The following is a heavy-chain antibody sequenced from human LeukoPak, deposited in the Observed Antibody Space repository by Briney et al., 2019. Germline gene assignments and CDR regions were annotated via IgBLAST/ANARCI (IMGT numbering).Heavy chain of an antibody. CDR2: INPNSGGT. CDR1: RYTLTGYY. Sequence: ASVKVSCKASRYTLTGYYFHWVRQAPGQGLEWMGWINPNSGGTNYAQKFQGRVTMTRDTSIGTIYMELGRLRFDDTAVFYCATTGYGGTYDAFDIWGQGTMVTVSS. V-gene: IGHV1-2*02. CDR3: ATTGYGGTYDAFDI. D-gene: IGHD4-23*01. J-gene: IGHJ3*02.